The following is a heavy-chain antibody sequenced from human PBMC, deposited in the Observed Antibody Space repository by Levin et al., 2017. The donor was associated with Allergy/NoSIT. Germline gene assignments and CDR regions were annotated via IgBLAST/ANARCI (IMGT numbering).Heavy chain of an antibody. Sequence: GESLKISCKGSGYSFANYWIGWVRQMPGKGLEWMGIIYPGDSDTRYTPSFQGQVTISADKSISTAYLQWSSLKASDTAMYYCARPGYFDWSREDDTCDIWGQGTMVTVSS. CDR3: ARPGYFDWSREDDTCDI. J-gene: IGHJ3*02. CDR2: IYPGDSDT. D-gene: IGHD3-9*01. CDR1: GYSFANYW. V-gene: IGHV5-51*01.